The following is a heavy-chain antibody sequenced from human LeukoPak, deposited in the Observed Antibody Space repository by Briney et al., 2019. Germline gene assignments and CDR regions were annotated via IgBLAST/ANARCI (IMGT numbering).Heavy chain of an antibody. CDR3: AKDSRTYYYGSGSFSLPKRPLGYFDD. CDR1: GFTFSSYG. J-gene: IGHJ4*02. CDR2: IRYDGSNK. Sequence: GGSLRLSCAASGFTFSSYGMHWVRQAPGKGLVWVAFIRYDGSNKYYADSVKGRFTISRDNSKNTLYLQMNSLRAEDTAVYYCAKDSRTYYYGSGSFSLPKRPLGYFDDWGQGTLVTVSS. D-gene: IGHD3-10*01. V-gene: IGHV3-30*02.